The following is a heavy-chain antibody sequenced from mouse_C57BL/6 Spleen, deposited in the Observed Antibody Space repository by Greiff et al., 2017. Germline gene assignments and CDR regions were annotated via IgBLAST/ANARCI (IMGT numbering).Heavy chain of an antibody. V-gene: IGHV1-66*01. CDR3: ARSSLYYDYESAMDY. Sequence: VQLQQSGPELVKPGASVKISCKASGYSFTSYYIHWVKQRPGQGLEWIGWIYPGSGNTKYNEKFKGKATLTADTSSSTAYMQLSSLTSEDSAVYYCARSSLYYDYESAMDYWGQGTSVTVSS. CDR1: GYSFTSYY. J-gene: IGHJ4*01. CDR2: IYPGSGNT. D-gene: IGHD2-4*01.